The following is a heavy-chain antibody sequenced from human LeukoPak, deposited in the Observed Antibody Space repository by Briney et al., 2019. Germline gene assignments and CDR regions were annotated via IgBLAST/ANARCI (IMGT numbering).Heavy chain of an antibody. J-gene: IGHJ6*02. CDR1: GGSFSGYY. D-gene: IGHD2-2*01. CDR3: ARGSPIVVVPAAIEGDYYYGMDV. CDR2: INHSGST. Sequence: PSETLSLTCAVYGGSFSGYYWSWIRQPPGKGLEWIGEINHSGSTNYNPSLKSRVTISVDTSKNQFSLKLSSVTAADTAVYYCARGSPIVVVPAAIEGDYYYGMDVWGQGTTVTVSS. V-gene: IGHV4-34*01.